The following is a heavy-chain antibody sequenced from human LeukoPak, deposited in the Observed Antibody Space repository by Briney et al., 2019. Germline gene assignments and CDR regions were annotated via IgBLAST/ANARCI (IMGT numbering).Heavy chain of an antibody. CDR2: TNHSGST. Sequence: PSETLSLTCAVYGGSFSGYYWSWIRQPPGKGLEWIGETNHSGSTNYNPSLKSRVTISVDTSKNQFSLKLSSVTAADTAVYYCARHPIRPTIFGVVNPFDYWGQGTLVTVSS. V-gene: IGHV4-34*01. D-gene: IGHD3-3*01. CDR3: ARHPIRPTIFGVVNPFDY. CDR1: GGSFSGYY. J-gene: IGHJ4*02.